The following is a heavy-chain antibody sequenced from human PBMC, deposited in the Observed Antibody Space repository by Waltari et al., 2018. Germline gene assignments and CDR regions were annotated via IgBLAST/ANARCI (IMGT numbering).Heavy chain of an antibody. CDR3: ARVHGKWFNP. V-gene: IGHV3-48*01. CDR1: RFGLSDFN. Sequence: VQLVEAGGTLVQPGESLRLSCAASRFGLSDFNMNWVRQAPWKGPECISYISGSGTTIYYADSVKGRFTVSRDNVKNSLYLQMNNLRVEDTAVYYCARVHGKWFNPWGQGTLVTVSS. CDR2: ISGSGTTI. J-gene: IGHJ5*02.